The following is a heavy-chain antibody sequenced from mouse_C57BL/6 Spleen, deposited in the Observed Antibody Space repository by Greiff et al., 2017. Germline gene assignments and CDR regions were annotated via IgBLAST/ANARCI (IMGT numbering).Heavy chain of an antibody. CDR2: IDPNSGGT. V-gene: IGHV1-62-3*01. Sequence: VQLQQPGAELVKPGASVTLSCKASGYTFNSYWMHWVKQRPGRGLAWIGRIDPNSGGTKYNEKFKSQATLTVDTSSSTAYMELRSLTSEDSSVYCCADGSSYEYCEVWGTGTTVTVSS. CDR3: ADGSSYEYCEV. J-gene: IGHJ1*03. D-gene: IGHD1-1*01. CDR1: GYTFNSYW.